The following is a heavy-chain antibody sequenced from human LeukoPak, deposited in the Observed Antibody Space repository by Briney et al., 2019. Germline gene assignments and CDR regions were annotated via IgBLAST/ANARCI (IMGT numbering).Heavy chain of an antibody. CDR1: GYTFTGAY. J-gene: IGHJ4*02. V-gene: IGHV1-2*02. CDR2: INPNSGGT. CDR3: AIDLDDGDSWFDY. D-gene: IGHD4-17*01. Sequence: ASLKDSCKASGYTFTGAYMHWVPQTLGPGLEWMGWINPNSGGTNYTQKLQSAVTMTRDTSLRTAYMEMRRVRSDDTAVYYFAIDLDDGDSWFDYWGQGTLVTVSS.